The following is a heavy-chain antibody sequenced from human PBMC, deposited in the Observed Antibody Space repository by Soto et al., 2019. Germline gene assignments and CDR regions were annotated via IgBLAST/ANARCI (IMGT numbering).Heavy chain of an antibody. J-gene: IGHJ4*02. CDR1: GDSITSSSFY. V-gene: IGHV4-39*01. CDR2: IFHTGAT. D-gene: IGHD1-26*01. CDR3: ARRRIVPTTNFDY. Sequence: SETLSLTCTVSGDSITSSSFYWGWIRQPPGKGLEWIGHIFHTGATYQNPTLKSRLRMSVDTSKNQFSLILSSVTATDTAVYYCARRRIVPTTNFDYWGQGTLVTVSS.